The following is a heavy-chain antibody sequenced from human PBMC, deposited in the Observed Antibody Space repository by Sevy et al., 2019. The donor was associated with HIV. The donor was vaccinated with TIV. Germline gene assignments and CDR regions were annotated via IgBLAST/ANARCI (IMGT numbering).Heavy chain of an antibody. V-gene: IGHV5-51*01. CDR1: GYSFSTYW. Sequence: GESLKISCKGSGYSFSTYWIGWVRQMPGKGLEWMGIIYPGDSDTRYSPSFQGQVTISADKSISTAYLQWSSLKASDTAMYYCARGRKDYVWGSYRSIPPSFDYWGQGTLVTVSS. J-gene: IGHJ4*02. CDR2: IYPGDSDT. CDR3: ARGRKDYVWGSYRSIPPSFDY. D-gene: IGHD3-16*02.